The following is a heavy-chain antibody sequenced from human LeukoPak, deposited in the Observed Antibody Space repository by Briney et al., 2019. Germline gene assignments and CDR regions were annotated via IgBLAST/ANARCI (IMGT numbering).Heavy chain of an antibody. D-gene: IGHD6-6*01. CDR1: GYTFTSYG. CDR2: ISAYNGNT. V-gene: IGHV1-18*01. CDR3: ARASDSSSSSLHY. J-gene: IGHJ4*02. Sequence: ASVKVSCKASGYTFTSYGISWVRQAPGQGLEWMGWISAYNGNTNYAQKLQGRVTMTRDTSTSTVYMELSSLRSEDTAVYYCARASDSSSSSLHYWGQGTLVTVSS.